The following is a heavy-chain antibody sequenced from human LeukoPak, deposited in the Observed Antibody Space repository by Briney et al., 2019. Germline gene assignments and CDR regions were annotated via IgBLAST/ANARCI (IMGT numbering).Heavy chain of an antibody. CDR1: GFTFNNYA. D-gene: IGHD3-3*01. Sequence: GGSLRLSCAASGFTFNNYAMSWVRQAPGKGLEWVSAISYSGDTTHYADTVTGRFTIFRDNSENTLFVQMNSLRAEDTAIYYCAKRSGGTFGFFDSWGRGTLVTVSS. CDR3: AKRSGGTFGFFDS. J-gene: IGHJ4*02. CDR2: ISYSGDTT. V-gene: IGHV3-23*01.